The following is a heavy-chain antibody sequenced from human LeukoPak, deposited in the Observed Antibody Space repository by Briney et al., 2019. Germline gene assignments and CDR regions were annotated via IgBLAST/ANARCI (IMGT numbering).Heavy chain of an antibody. D-gene: IGHD6-6*01. CDR3: ARDWVYSSSPFDY. V-gene: IGHV3-49*03. CDR2: IRSKAYGGTT. Sequence: GGSLRLSCTGSGFTFGDYAMSWFRQAPGKGLEWVCFIRSKAYGGTTEYAASVEGRFTISRDDSKNIAYLQMNSLRAEDTAVYYCARDWVYSSSPFDYWGQGTLVTVSS. CDR1: GFTFGDYA. J-gene: IGHJ4*02.